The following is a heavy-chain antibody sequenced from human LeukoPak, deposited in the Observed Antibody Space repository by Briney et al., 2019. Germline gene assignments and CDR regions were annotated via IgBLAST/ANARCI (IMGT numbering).Heavy chain of an antibody. CDR1: GFTFSSDG. V-gene: IGHV3-23*01. Sequence: GGSLRLSCAASGFTFSSDGMSWVRQAPGMGLEWVSIINTNGDHTNYADSVKGRFTISRDNSKNTLFLQMNSLRAEDTAIYYCAKGGWNNWFDPWGQGTLVTVSA. D-gene: IGHD6-19*01. CDR3: AKGGWNNWFDP. J-gene: IGHJ5*02. CDR2: INTNGDHT.